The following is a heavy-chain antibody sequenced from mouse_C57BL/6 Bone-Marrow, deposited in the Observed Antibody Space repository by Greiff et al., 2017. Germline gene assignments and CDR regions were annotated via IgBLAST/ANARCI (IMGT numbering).Heavy chain of an antibody. CDR1: GFNIKDDY. Sequence: EVQLQQSGAELVRPGASVKLSCKASGFNIKDDYMHWVKQRPEQGLEWIGWIDPENGDTEYASKFQGKATITADTSSNTAYLQLSSLTSEDTAVYYCTNAYYSNFPYAMDYWGQGTSVTVSS. D-gene: IGHD2-5*01. V-gene: IGHV14-4*01. CDR3: TNAYYSNFPYAMDY. J-gene: IGHJ4*01. CDR2: IDPENGDT.